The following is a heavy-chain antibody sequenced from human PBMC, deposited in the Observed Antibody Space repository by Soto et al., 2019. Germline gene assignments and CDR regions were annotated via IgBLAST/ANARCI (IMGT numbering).Heavy chain of an antibody. CDR2: ISSSSSTM. Sequence: GGSLRLSCAASGFTFSSYSMSWVRQAPGKGLEWVSYISSSSSTMYYADSVKGRFTISRDNAKNSVYLQMNSLRAEDTAVYYCARDREVVPAAILWFDPWGQGTLVTVSS. J-gene: IGHJ5*02. D-gene: IGHD2-2*01. CDR1: GFTFSSYS. CDR3: ARDREVVPAAILWFDP. V-gene: IGHV3-48*01.